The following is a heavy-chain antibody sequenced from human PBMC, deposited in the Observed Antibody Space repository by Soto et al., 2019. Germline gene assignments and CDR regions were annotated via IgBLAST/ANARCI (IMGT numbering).Heavy chain of an antibody. D-gene: IGHD3-10*01. Sequence: QVTLKESGPVLVKATETLTLTCSISGFSLTTGRMGVSWIRQPPGKALEWLAHIFSNNERSYTTSLQNRLSISADNSKRQVVLTMTDVGPVDTATYFCERLVADSSWYYYGLDVWGQGASVTVS. J-gene: IGHJ6*02. V-gene: IGHV2-26*03. CDR2: IFSNNER. CDR1: GFSLTTGRMG. CDR3: ERLVADSSWYYYGLDV.